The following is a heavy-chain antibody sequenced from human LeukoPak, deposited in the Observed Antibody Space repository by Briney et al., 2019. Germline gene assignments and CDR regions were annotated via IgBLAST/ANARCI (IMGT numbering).Heavy chain of an antibody. D-gene: IGHD5-24*01. CDR3: ARGRWLQPWGYFDY. CDR1: GGTFSRYA. CDR2: IIPTFGTA. J-gene: IGHJ4*02. V-gene: IGHV1-69*05. Sequence: VASVKVSCKASGGTFSRYAISWVRQAPGQGLEWMGGIIPTFGTANYAQKFQGRVTITTDESTSTAYMELSSLRSEDTAVYYCARGRWLQPWGYFDYWGQGTLVTVSS.